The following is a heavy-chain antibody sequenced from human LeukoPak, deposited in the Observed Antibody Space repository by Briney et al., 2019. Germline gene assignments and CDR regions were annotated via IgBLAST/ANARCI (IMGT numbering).Heavy chain of an antibody. V-gene: IGHV3-23*01. CDR2: ISGSGGST. CDR3: AKTYYGSGSYYNPFDY. D-gene: IGHD3-10*01. Sequence: PGGSLRLSCAASGFTFSSYAMSWVRQAPGKGLEWVSAISGSGGSTYYADSVKGRFTISRDNSKNTLYLQMNSLRAEDTAVYYCAKTYYGSGSYYNPFDYWGQGTLATVSS. CDR1: GFTFSSYA. J-gene: IGHJ4*02.